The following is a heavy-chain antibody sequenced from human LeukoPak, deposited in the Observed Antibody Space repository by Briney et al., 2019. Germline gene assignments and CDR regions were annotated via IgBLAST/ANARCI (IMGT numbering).Heavy chain of an antibody. CDR2: ISYDGSNK. D-gene: IGHD3-3*01. V-gene: IGHV3-30*03. Sequence: GGSLRLSCAASGFTFSSYGMLWVRRAPGKGLEWVAVISYDGSNKYYADSVKGRFTISRDNSKNTRYLQMNGLRAEDTAVYYCALRSPLDYWGQGTLVTVSS. CDR1: GFTFSSYG. J-gene: IGHJ4*02. CDR3: ALRSPLDY.